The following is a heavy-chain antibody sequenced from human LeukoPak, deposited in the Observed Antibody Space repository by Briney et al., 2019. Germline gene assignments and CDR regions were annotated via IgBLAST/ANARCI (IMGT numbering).Heavy chain of an antibody. V-gene: IGHV3-9*01. CDR3: AKDMGIAVAGTFDY. CDR1: GFTFSSYG. CDR2: ISWNSGSI. J-gene: IGHJ4*02. Sequence: PGGSLRLSCAASGFTFSSYGMHWVRQAPGKGLEWVSGISWNSGSIGYADSVKGRFTISRDNAKNSLYLQMNSLRAEDTALYYCAKDMGIAVAGTFDYWGQGTLVTVSS. D-gene: IGHD6-19*01.